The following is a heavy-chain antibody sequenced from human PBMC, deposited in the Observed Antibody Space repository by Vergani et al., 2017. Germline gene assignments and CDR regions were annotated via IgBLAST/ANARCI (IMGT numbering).Heavy chain of an antibody. V-gene: IGHV4-34*01. D-gene: IGHD4-11*01. J-gene: IGHJ6*02. CDR2: IDHTGRP. Sequence: QVQLQQWGGGLLKPSETLSLTCVVNGWSFTSYHWTWIRQSPGEGLEWVGDIDHTGRPDYNPSLKSRLTMSVDKSRNRFSLTLNPVTATDPAIYFCARVNTETNAHLYYYYCMDVWGQGTAVTVS. CDR3: ARVNTETNAHLYYYYCMDV. CDR1: GWSFTSYH.